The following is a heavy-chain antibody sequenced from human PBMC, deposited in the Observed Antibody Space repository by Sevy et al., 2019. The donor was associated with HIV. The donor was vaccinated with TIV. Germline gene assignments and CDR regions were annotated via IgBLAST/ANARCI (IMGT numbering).Heavy chain of an antibody. Sequence: GGSLRLSCAASVFTFSYSGMHWVRHAPGKGLEWVTFIQYDGSNKYYADSVKGRFTISRDNSKNTLYLQMNSLRRDDTAVYYCAKNTAAVGTGGFDYWGQGTLVTVSS. J-gene: IGHJ4*02. CDR2: IQYDGSNK. D-gene: IGHD6-13*01. V-gene: IGHV3-30*02. CDR3: AKNTAAVGTGGFDY. CDR1: VFTFSYSG.